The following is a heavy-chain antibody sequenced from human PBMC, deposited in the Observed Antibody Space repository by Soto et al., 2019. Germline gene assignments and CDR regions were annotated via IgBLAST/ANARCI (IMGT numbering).Heavy chain of an antibody. D-gene: IGHD5-12*01. Sequence: ASVKVSCKASGYTFTSYGISWVRQAPGQGLEWMGWISAYNGNTNYAQKLQGRVTMTTDTSTSTAYMELRSLRSDDTAVYYCARGYYAGYDDDVLRIWGQGTMVTVSS. J-gene: IGHJ3*02. CDR2: ISAYNGNT. CDR3: ARGYYAGYDDDVLRI. CDR1: GYTFTSYG. V-gene: IGHV1-18*01.